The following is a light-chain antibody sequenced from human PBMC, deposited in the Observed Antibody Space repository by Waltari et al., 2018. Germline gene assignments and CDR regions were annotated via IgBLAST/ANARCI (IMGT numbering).Light chain of an antibody. CDR3: QQYNNWPPLT. V-gene: IGKV3-15*01. CDR1: QRVNNN. Sequence: EIVMTQSPVTLSVSPGESATLSCRASQRVNNNLAWYQQKPGQAPRLLMYGASTRATDIPARFSGSGSGTEFTLTITSLQSEDFAVYYCQQYNNWPPLTFGQGTNLEIK. CDR2: GAS. J-gene: IGKJ2*01.